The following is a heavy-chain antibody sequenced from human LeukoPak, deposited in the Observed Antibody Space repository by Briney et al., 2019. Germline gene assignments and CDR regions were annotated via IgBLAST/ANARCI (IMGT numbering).Heavy chain of an antibody. CDR2: IDTNTGNP. D-gene: IGHD3-22*01. J-gene: IGHJ4*02. CDR3: ANCYDSSGFFAY. CDR1: GYTFTKYA. Sequence: GASVKVSCKGSGYTFTKYAISWVRQAPGQGLEYMGWIDTNTGNPTYAQGFTGRFVFSLDTSVSTAYLQISSLEAEDSAIYFCANCYDSSGFFAYWGQGTLVTVSS. V-gene: IGHV7-4-1*02.